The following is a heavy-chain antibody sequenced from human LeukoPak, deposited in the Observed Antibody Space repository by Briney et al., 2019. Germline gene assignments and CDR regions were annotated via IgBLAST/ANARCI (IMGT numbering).Heavy chain of an antibody. CDR3: ARHVLSGYLNYWYFDL. CDR2: IYYSGST. V-gene: IGHV4-39*01. CDR1: GGSISSGAYY. Sequence: SETLSLTCTVSGGSISSGAYYWGWIRQPPGKGLEWIGSIYYSGSTYYNPSLKSRVTISVDTSKNQFSLKLSSVTAADTAVYYCARHVLSGYLNYWYFDLWGRGTLVTVSS. D-gene: IGHD3-3*01. J-gene: IGHJ2*01.